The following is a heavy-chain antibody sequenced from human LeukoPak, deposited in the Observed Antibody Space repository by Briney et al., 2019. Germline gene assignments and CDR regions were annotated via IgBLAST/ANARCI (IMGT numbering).Heavy chain of an antibody. Sequence: SVKVSCKASGGTFSSYAISWVRQAPGQGLEWMGGIIPIFGTANYAQKFQGRVTITADKSTSTAYMELSSLRSEDTAVYYCARDMVRGVIITARSGYDIWGQGTMVTVSS. V-gene: IGHV1-69*06. CDR1: GGTFSSYA. CDR2: IIPIFGTA. CDR3: ARDMVRGVIITARSGYDI. J-gene: IGHJ3*02. D-gene: IGHD3-10*01.